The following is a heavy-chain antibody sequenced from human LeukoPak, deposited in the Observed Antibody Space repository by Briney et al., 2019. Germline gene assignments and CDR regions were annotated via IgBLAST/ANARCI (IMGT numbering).Heavy chain of an antibody. J-gene: IGHJ6*03. CDR2: INHSGST. V-gene: IGHV4-34*01. Sequence: SETLSLTCAVYGGSFSADCWSWIRQPPGKGLEWIGEINHSGSTNYNPSLKSRVTISVDTSKNQFSLKLTPVTAADTAVYYCARDYGDYVHYYMDVWGKGTTVTVSS. D-gene: IGHD4-17*01. CDR3: ARDYGDYVHYYMDV. CDR1: GGSFSADC.